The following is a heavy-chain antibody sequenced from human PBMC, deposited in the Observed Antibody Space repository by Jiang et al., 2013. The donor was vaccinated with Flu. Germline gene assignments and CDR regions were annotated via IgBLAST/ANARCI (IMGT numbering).Heavy chain of an antibody. Sequence: SQTLSLTCAISGDSVSSNSAAWNWIRQSPSRGLEWLGRAYYRSKWYIDYAMTVKSRIIITPDTSKNQFSLQLNSVTPQDTAVYYCVRGAGAADYWGPGTLVTVSS. J-gene: IGHJ4*02. CDR2: AYYRSKWYI. D-gene: IGHD2-15*01. V-gene: IGHV6-1*01. CDR1: GDSVSSNSAA. CDR3: VRGAGAADY.